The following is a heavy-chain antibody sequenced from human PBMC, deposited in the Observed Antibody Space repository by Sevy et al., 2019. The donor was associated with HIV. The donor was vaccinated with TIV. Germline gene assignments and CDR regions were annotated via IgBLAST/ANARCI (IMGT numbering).Heavy chain of an antibody. V-gene: IGHV4-30-2*01. CDR3: ARGRVGDTSCYYGAFDV. CDR2: IFQSGAT. D-gene: IGHD2-2*01. Sequence: SETLSLTCAVSGASISSGGYSWNWIRQPPGKGLEWMGYIFQSGATYYIPSLQSRVTISVDMSQNQFSLNLRSLTVADTAAYYCARGRVGDTSCYYGAFDVWGQGTTVTVSS. J-gene: IGHJ3*01. CDR1: GASISSGGYS.